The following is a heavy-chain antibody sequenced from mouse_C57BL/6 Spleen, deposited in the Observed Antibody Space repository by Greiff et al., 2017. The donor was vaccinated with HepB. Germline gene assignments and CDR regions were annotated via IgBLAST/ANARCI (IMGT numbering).Heavy chain of an antibody. Sequence: EVKLEESGGGLVKPGGSLKLSCAASGFTFSDYGMHWVRQAPEKGLAWVAYISSGSSTIYYADTVKGRFTISRDNAKNTLFLQMTSLRSEDTAMYYCARDYSNSFAYWGQGTLVTVSA. V-gene: IGHV5-17*01. CDR3: ARDYSNSFAY. CDR1: GFTFSDYG. CDR2: ISSGSSTI. J-gene: IGHJ3*01. D-gene: IGHD2-5*01.